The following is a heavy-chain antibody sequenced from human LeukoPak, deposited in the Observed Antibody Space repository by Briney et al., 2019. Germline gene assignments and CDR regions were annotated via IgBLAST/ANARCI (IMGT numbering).Heavy chain of an antibody. Sequence: PSETLSLTCTVSGGSIYSYYWSWFREPPGMGLEWIGFISDSGTTNYNPSLKSRLTISVDTSKDQFSLKLTSVTAADTAVYYCARHGPTAIYGLGPIDNWGQGTLVTVSS. CDR3: ARHGPTAIYGLGPIDN. CDR1: GGSIYSYY. J-gene: IGHJ4*02. D-gene: IGHD2-21*02. CDR2: ISDSGTT. V-gene: IGHV4-59*08.